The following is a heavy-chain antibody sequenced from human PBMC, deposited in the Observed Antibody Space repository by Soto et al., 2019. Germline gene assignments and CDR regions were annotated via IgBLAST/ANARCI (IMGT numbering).Heavy chain of an antibody. CDR3: ASSPPLRPPWP. CDR1: GYTYTGDY. CDR2: INPNSGGT. J-gene: IGHJ5*02. V-gene: IGHV1-2*02. Sequence: ASVKLSCKASGYTYTGDYMHWVRQAPGQGLEWMGWINPNSGGTNYAQKFQGRVTMTRDTSISTAYMELSRLRSDDTAVYYCASSPPLRPPWPWGQGTLVTVSS. D-gene: IGHD4-17*01.